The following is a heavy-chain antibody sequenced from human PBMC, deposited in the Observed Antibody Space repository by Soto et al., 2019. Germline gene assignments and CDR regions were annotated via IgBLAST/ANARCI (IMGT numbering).Heavy chain of an antibody. D-gene: IGHD2-15*01. Sequence: ASVKVSCKASGYTFTSYGISWVRQAPGQGLEWMGWISAYNGNTNCAQKLQGRVTMTTDTSTSTAYMELRSLRSDDTAVYYCARNQVVVAAHNWFDPWGQGTLVTVSS. CDR3: ARNQVVVAAHNWFDP. J-gene: IGHJ5*02. CDR1: GYTFTSYG. CDR2: ISAYNGNT. V-gene: IGHV1-18*01.